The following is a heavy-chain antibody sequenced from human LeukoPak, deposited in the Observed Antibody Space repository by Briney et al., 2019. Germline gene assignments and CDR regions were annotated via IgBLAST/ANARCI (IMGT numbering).Heavy chain of an antibody. CDR2: IYYSGST. D-gene: IGHD3-10*01. V-gene: IGHV4-39*01. Sequence: SGTLSLTCTVSGGSISSGTYYWGWIRQSPGKMGLEWIGNIYYSGSTYYNPSLKSRVTISVDTAKNQFSLRLTSVTAADTAVYYCATTYDILSGSAMGDYWGQGTLVTVSS. CDR3: ATTYDILSGSAMGDY. J-gene: IGHJ4*02. CDR1: GGSISSGTYY.